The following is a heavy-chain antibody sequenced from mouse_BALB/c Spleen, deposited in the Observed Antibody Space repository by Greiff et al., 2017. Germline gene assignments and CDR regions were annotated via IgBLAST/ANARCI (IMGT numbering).Heavy chain of an antibody. Sequence: DVKLQESGAELVRPGALVKLSCKASGFNIKDYYMHWVKQRPEQGLEWIGWIDPENGNTIYDPKFQGKASITADTSSNTAYLQLSSLTSEDTAVYYCARDLIYYDYFDYWGQGTTLTVSS. D-gene: IGHD2-4*01. CDR2: IDPENGNT. V-gene: IGHV14-1*02. CDR1: GFNIKDYY. CDR3: ARDLIYYDYFDY. J-gene: IGHJ2*01.